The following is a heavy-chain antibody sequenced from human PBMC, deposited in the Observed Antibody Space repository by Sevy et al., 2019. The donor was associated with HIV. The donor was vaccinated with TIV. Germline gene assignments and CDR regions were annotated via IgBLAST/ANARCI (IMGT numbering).Heavy chain of an antibody. CDR1: GFTFSNAW. CDR2: IKSKTDGGTT. V-gene: IGHV3-15*01. Sequence: GGSLRLSCAASGFTFSNAWMSWVRQAPGKGLEWVGRIKSKTDGGTTDYAAPVKGRFTISRDDSKNTLYLQMNSLKTVDTAVYYCTTDPDIVVVVAAIPSWYYGMDVWGQGTTVTVSS. D-gene: IGHD2-15*01. J-gene: IGHJ6*02. CDR3: TTDPDIVVVVAAIPSWYYGMDV.